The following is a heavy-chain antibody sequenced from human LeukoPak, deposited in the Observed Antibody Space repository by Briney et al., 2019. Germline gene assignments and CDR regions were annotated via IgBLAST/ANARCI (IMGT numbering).Heavy chain of an antibody. Sequence: LETLSLTCTVSGGSISSSSYYWGWIRQPPGKGLEWIGSIYYSGSTYYNPSLKSRVTISVDTSKNQFSLKLSSVTAADTAVYYCARRDIAARLNYFDYWGQGTLVTVSS. CDR1: GGSISSSSYY. CDR3: ARRDIAARLNYFDY. CDR2: IYYSGST. D-gene: IGHD6-6*01. J-gene: IGHJ4*02. V-gene: IGHV4-39*01.